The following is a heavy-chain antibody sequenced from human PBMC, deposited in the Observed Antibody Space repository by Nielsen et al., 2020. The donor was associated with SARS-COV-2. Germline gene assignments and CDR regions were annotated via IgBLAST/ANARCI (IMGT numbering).Heavy chain of an antibody. CDR3: ARDIGIVGATTGDY. CDR2: ISSNGGST. J-gene: IGHJ4*02. CDR1: GFTFSSYA. V-gene: IGHV3-64*04. D-gene: IGHD1-26*01. Sequence: GESLKISCAASGFTFSSYAMHWVRQAPGKGLEYVSAISSNGGSTYYADSVKGRFTISRDNSKNTLYLQMNSLRAEDTAVYYCARDIGIVGATTGDYWGQGTLVTVSS.